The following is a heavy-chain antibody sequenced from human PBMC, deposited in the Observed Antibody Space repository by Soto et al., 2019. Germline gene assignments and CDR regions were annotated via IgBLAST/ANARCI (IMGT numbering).Heavy chain of an antibody. CDR3: ARGSYIETRGFSYWFLHL. D-gene: IGHD3-10*01. CDR2: IHYSGTT. CDR1: GGSINPDGLY. V-gene: IGHV4-31*03. J-gene: IGHJ2*01. Sequence: SETLSLTCTVSGGSINPDGLYWNWIRQHPGRGLEWIGSIHYSGTTFDSPSLKTRLSMSVDTSKNEFSLQLSSVTAADTAFYLGARGSYIETRGFSYWFLHLWRRRTLGTVST.